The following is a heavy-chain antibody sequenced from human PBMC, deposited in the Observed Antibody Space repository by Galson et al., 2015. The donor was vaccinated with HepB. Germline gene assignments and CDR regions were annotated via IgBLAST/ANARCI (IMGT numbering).Heavy chain of an antibody. J-gene: IGHJ6*02. CDR2: FYWNGARV. CDR1: GFTSRVLA. D-gene: IGHD2-2*01. CDR3: ASPYCSSTSCPEDGMDV. Sequence: SLRLSCADSGFTSRVLAMHWARQPPGKGLEWVGGFYWNGARVDYADSVKGRFTISRDNAKNSLYLQMNSLRAEDTAVYYCASPYCSSTSCPEDGMDVWGQGTTVTVSS. V-gene: IGHV3-9*02.